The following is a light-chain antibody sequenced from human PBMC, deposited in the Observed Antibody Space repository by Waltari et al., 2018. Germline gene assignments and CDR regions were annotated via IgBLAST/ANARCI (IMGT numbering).Light chain of an antibody. Sequence: EIVLTQSPATLSLSLGERATLPCRASQSVGSYLAWYQQKPGQAPRLLIYDASNRATGIPARFSGSGSGTDFTLTISSLEPEDFAVYYCQQRTNWPPNTFGQGTKLEI. CDR1: QSVGSY. V-gene: IGKV3-11*01. CDR3: QQRTNWPPNT. CDR2: DAS. J-gene: IGKJ2*01.